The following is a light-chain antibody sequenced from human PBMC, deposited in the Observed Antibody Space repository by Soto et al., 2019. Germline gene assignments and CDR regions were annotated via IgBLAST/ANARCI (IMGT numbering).Light chain of an antibody. J-gene: IGKJ5*01. V-gene: IGKV3-11*01. Sequence: EIGVTQSPSTLSLSPGERATLSCRASQSVSSYLAWYQQKPGQAPRLLIYDASNRATGIPARFSGSGSGTDFTLTISSLEPEDFAVYYCQQRSNWPPAFGQGTRLEIK. CDR1: QSVSSY. CDR3: QQRSNWPPA. CDR2: DAS.